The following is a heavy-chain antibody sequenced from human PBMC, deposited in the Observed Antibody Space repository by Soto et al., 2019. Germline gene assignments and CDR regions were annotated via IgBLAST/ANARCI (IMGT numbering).Heavy chain of an antibody. J-gene: IGHJ6*02. CDR3: ARAYSGRLPRRADYYFAMDV. CDR1: GFTFSAYD. V-gene: IGHV3-13*05. D-gene: IGHD2-15*01. CDR2: IGAADDP. Sequence: GGSLSLSCAASGFTFSAYDMHWARQITGKGLEWVSAIGAADDPYYLGSVKGRFTISRENAKNSLYLQMNSLRAEDTAVYYCARAYSGRLPRRADYYFAMDVWGQGTTVTVSS.